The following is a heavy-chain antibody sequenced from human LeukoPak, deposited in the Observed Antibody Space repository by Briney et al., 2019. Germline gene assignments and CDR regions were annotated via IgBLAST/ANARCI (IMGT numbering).Heavy chain of an antibody. V-gene: IGHV1-18*01. CDR1: GYTFTNYD. Sequence: ASVKVSCKASGYTFTNYDITWVRQAPGQGLEWMGWISPYNGNTNYAQKLQGRVTMTTDTSTSTAHMELRSLRSDDTAVYYCARFTPRLSREKFDYWGQGTLVTVSS. CDR3: ARFTPRLSREKFDY. CDR2: ISPYNGNT. D-gene: IGHD3-3*02. J-gene: IGHJ4*02.